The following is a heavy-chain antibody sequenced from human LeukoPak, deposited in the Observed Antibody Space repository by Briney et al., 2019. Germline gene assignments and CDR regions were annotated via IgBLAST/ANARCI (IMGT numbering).Heavy chain of an antibody. J-gene: IGHJ4*02. CDR3: ARDSASSSGWFGY. CDR1: GGTFSRYA. D-gene: IGHD6-19*01. CDR2: IIPIFGIA. Sequence: SVKASCKASGGTFSRYAISWVRQAPGQGLEWMGRIIPIFGIANYAQKFQGRVTITADKSTSTAYMELSSLRSEDTAVYYCARDSASSSGWFGYWGQRTLVTVSS. V-gene: IGHV1-69*04.